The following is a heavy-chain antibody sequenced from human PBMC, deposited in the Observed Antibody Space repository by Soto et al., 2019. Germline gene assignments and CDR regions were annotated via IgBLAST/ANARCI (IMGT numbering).Heavy chain of an antibody. CDR1: GGSISSGGYY. CDR2: IYYSGST. J-gene: IGHJ4*02. Sequence: PSETLSLTCTVSGGSISSGGYYWSWIRQHPGKGLEWIGYIYYSGSTYYNPSLKSRVTISVDTSKNQFSLKLSSVTAADTAVYYCARAPIRTDDSSPPYYFDDRGQGTPVTVSS. CDR3: ARAPIRTDDSSPPYYFDD. D-gene: IGHD6-6*01. V-gene: IGHV4-31*03.